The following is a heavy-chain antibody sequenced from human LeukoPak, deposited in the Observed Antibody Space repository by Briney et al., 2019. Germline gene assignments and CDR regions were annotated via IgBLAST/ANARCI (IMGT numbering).Heavy chain of an antibody. CDR2: ISSSSSYI. CDR3: AKNSGSSWTYYYYYMDV. V-gene: IGHV3-21*04. CDR1: GFAFSSYS. Sequence: GGSLRLSCAASGFAFSSYSMNWVRQAPGKGLEWVSSISSSSSYIYYADSVKGRFTISRDNAKNSLYLQMNSLRTEDTALYYCAKNSGSSWTYYYYYMDVWGKGTTVTVSS. J-gene: IGHJ6*03. D-gene: IGHD6-13*01.